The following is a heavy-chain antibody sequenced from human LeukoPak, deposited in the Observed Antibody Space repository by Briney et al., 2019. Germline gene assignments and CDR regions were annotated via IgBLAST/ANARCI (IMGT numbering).Heavy chain of an antibody. V-gene: IGHV3-30*02. J-gene: IGHJ4*02. D-gene: IGHD4-17*01. CDR2: IRYDGSNK. Sequence: GGSLRLSCAASGFTFSSYGMHWVRQAPGKGLEWVAFIRYDGSNKYYADSVKGRFTISRDNSKNTLYLQMNSLRAEDTAVYYCARDRVDGDYFDYWGQGTLVTVSS. CDR3: ARDRVDGDYFDY. CDR1: GFTFSSYG.